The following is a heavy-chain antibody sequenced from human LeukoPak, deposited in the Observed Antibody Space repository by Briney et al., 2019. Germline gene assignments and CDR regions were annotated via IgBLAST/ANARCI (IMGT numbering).Heavy chain of an antibody. J-gene: IGHJ5*02. CDR3: GRYCSSTSCYGYNWFDP. CDR2: IYYSGST. Sequence: SQTLSLTCTVSGGSISSGGYYWSWIRQHPGKGLEWIGCIYYSGSTYYNPSLKSRVTISVDTSKNQFSLKLSSVTAADTAVYYCGRYCSSTSCYGYNWFDPWGQGTLVTVSS. V-gene: IGHV4-31*03. CDR1: GGSISSGGYY. D-gene: IGHD2-2*01.